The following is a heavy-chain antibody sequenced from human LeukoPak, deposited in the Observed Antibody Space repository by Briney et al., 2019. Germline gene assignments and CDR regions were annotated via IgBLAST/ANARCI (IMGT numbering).Heavy chain of an antibody. V-gene: IGHV1-69*04. D-gene: IGHD3-16*01. CDR2: IIPILGIA. J-gene: IGHJ4*02. CDR3: AGGDFRPPDYYFDY. Sequence: ASVKVSCKASGGTFSSYAISWVRQAPGQGLEWMGRIIPILGIANYAQKFQGRVTITADKSTSTAYMELSSLRSEGTAVYYCAGGDFRPPDYYFDYWGQGTLVTVSS. CDR1: GGTFSSYA.